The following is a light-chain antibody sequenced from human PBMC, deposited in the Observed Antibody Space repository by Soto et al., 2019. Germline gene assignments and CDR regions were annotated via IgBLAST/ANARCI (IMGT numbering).Light chain of an antibody. Sequence: QSALTQPASLSGSPGQSITISCTGTSSDIGAYDYVSWYQKNPGKAPRLVIYEVSNRPSGVSRRFSGSKSDNTASLIISGLQAEDEAEYYCSSFTRSNTLVFGGGTKLTVL. J-gene: IGLJ2*01. CDR3: SSFTRSNTLV. CDR1: SSDIGAYDY. V-gene: IGLV2-14*01. CDR2: EVS.